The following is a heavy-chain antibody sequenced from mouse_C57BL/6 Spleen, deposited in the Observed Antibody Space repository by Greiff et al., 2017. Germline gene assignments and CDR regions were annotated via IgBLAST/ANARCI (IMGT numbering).Heavy chain of an antibody. CDR2: ISYDGSN. CDR3: AREELGRWYFDV. V-gene: IGHV3-6*01. J-gene: IGHJ1*03. D-gene: IGHD4-1*01. Sequence: EVKLQESGPGLVKPSQSLSLTCSVTGYSITSGYYWNWIRQFPGNKLEWMGYISYDGSNNYNPSLKNRISITRDTSKNQFFLKLNSVTTEDTATYYCAREELGRWYFDVWGTGTTVTVSS. CDR1: GYSITSGYY.